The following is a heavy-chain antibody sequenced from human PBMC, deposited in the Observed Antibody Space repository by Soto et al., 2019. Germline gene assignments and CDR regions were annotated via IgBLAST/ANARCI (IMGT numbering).Heavy chain of an antibody. Sequence: EAQLSESGGALVQAGGSLRLSCEASGFTFNNYGLSWVRQGPGKGPEWIASITGGGENTYLADFVKGRFTISRDNSKNTQYLQMNSLRAEDTAIYYCAKTRPARTTGNVYDVWGQGTLVTVSS. V-gene: IGHV3-23*01. CDR1: GFTFNNYG. D-gene: IGHD4-17*01. CDR3: AKTRPARTTGNVYDV. CDR2: ITGGGENT. J-gene: IGHJ3*01.